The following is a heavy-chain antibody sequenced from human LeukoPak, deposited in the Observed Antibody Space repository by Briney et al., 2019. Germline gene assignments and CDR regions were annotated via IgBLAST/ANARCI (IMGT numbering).Heavy chain of an antibody. J-gene: IGHJ6*02. CDR1: GFTFSSYW. CDR3: ARDFRYSGSYPHYGMDV. CDR2: IKQDGSEK. Sequence: PGGSLRLSCAASGFTFSSYWMHWVRQAPGKGLEWVANIKQDGSEKYYVDSVKGRFTISRDNAKNSLYLQMNSLRAEDTAVYYCARDFRYSGSYPHYGMDVWGQGTTVTVSS. D-gene: IGHD1-26*01. V-gene: IGHV3-7*01.